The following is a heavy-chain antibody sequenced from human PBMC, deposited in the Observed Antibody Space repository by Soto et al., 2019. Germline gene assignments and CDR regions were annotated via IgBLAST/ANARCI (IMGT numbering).Heavy chain of an antibody. Sequence: QVQLQESGPGLVKPSETLSLTCTVSGGSVSSGSYYWSWIRQPPGKGLEWIGYIYYSGSTNYNPSLKSRVTISVDTSKNQFSLKLSSATAADTAVYYCARRPWARGFDPWGQGTLVTVSS. CDR2: IYYSGST. V-gene: IGHV4-61*01. CDR3: ARRPWARGFDP. CDR1: GGSVSSGSYY. J-gene: IGHJ5*02.